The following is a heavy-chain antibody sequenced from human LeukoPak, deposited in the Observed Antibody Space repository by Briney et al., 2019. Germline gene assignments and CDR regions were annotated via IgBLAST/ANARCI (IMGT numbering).Heavy chain of an antibody. CDR2: ISGSGGDT. V-gene: IGHV3-23*01. Sequence: GGSLRLSCAASGFTFSSYAMNWIRQAPGKGLEWVSISGSGGDTYYADSVKGRFTISRDNSKNTLYLQMNSLRAEDTAVYYCAKARGATYGTYYFDYWGQGTLVTVSS. CDR3: AKARGATYGTYYFDY. CDR1: GFTFSSYA. D-gene: IGHD4/OR15-4a*01. J-gene: IGHJ4*02.